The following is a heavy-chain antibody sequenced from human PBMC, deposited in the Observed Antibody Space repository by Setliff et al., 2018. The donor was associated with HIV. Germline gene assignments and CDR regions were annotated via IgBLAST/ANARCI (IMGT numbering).Heavy chain of an antibody. J-gene: IGHJ6*02. Sequence: ASVKVSCKASGYTFTSYGISWVRQAPGQGLEWMGWISAYNGDTKYAQKLQDRVTMTIDTATRTAYMEVRSLRSGDTAVYYCARGLVRWLVPRYYYGMDVWGQGTTVTVSS. CDR2: ISAYNGDT. CDR3: ARGLVRWLVPRYYYGMDV. CDR1: GYTFTSYG. V-gene: IGHV1-18*01. D-gene: IGHD6-19*01.